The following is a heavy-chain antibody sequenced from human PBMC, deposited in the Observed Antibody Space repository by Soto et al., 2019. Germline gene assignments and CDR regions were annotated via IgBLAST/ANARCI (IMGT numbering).Heavy chain of an antibody. V-gene: IGHV3-23*01. CDR3: ALSRVSWGGYYYYCGMDV. CDR2: ISGRGGST. J-gene: IGHJ6*02. Sequence: GGSLRLSCAASGCTFSSYAMSWISQAPGKGLEWVSAISGRGGSTYYADSVKGRFTISRDNSKNTGYLQWNSLRAEDRAVYYCALSRVSWGGYYYYCGMDVWGQGTPVTVSS. D-gene: IGHD1-26*01. CDR1: GCTFSSYA.